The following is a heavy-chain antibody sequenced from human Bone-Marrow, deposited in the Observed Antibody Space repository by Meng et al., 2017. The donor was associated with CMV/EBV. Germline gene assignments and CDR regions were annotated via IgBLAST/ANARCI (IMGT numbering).Heavy chain of an antibody. CDR1: GGSISSSNW. D-gene: IGHD2-2*01. CDR3: ARGVQERYCSSTSCYWLNWFDP. V-gene: IGHV4-4*02. J-gene: IGHJ5*02. Sequence: SETLSLTCAVSGGSISSSNWWSWVRQPPGKGLEWIGSIYYSGGTYYNPSLKSRVTISVDTSKNQFSLKLSSVTAADTAVYYCARGVQERYCSSTSCYWLNWFDPWGQGTLVTVSS. CDR2: IYYSGGT.